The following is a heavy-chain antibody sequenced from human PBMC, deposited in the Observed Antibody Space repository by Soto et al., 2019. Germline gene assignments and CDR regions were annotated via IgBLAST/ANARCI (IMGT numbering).Heavy chain of an antibody. J-gene: IGHJ2*01. CDR1: GGSFSGYY. CDR3: ARESHDILTGPPWVWYFDL. Sequence: QVQLQQWGAGPLRPLETLSLTCGVSGGSFSGYYWAWIRQSPGKGLEWIGEINDRGSINYNPSLKSRVSFSVATSKNHYSLNLRSVTAADTAVYYCARESHDILTGPPWVWYFDLWGRGTLVTVSS. V-gene: IGHV4-34*01. CDR2: INDRGSI. D-gene: IGHD3-9*01.